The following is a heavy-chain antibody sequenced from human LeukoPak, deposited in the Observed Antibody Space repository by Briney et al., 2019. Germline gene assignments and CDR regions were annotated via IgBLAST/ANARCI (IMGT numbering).Heavy chain of an antibody. D-gene: IGHD5-12*01. Sequence: SETLSLTCTVSGASIRGSNYYWGWIRQPPGKGLEWIGSIHYTGSTNYNPSPKSRVTISVDTSKNQFSLKLRSVTAADTAGYYCGRQEIDIVATMTCDYWGERALVTVSS. J-gene: IGHJ4*02. CDR1: GASIRGSNYY. CDR3: GRQEIDIVATMTCDY. V-gene: IGHV4-39*01. CDR2: IHYTGST.